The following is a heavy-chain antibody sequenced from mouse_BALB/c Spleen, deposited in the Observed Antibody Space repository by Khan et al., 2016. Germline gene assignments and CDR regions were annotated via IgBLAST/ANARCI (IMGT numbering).Heavy chain of an antibody. CDR3: ASSYYGSSYYFDY. J-gene: IGHJ2*01. CDR1: GFNIKDTY. Sequence: VRLQQSGAELVKPGASVKLSCTASGFNIKDTYMHWVKQRPEQGLEWIGRIDPANGNTKYDPKFQGKATITADTSSNTAYLQHSSLTSEDTAVYYCASSYYGSSYYFDYWGQGTTLTVSS. D-gene: IGHD1-1*01. V-gene: IGHV14-3*02. CDR2: IDPANGNT.